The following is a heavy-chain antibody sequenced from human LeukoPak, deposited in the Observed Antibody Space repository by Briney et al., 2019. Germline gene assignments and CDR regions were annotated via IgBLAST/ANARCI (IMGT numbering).Heavy chain of an antibody. CDR1: GDSISNYY. J-gene: IGHJ4*02. CDR2: IYTSGST. Sequence: SETLSLTCTVSGDSISNYYWSWIRQPAGKGLEWIGRIYTSGSTDSNPSLKSRVTMSVDTSKNQFSLKLSSVTAADTAVYYCARGGSIFPPDYWGQGTLVTVSS. CDR3: ARGGSIFPPDY. V-gene: IGHV4-4*07. D-gene: IGHD3-3*01.